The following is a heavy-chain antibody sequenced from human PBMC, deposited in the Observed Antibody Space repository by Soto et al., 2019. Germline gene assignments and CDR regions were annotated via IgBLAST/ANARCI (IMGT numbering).Heavy chain of an antibody. CDR1: GGSISSSSYY. Sequence: QLQLQESGPGLVKPSETLSLTCTVSGGSISSSSYYWGWIRQPPGKGLEWIGGIYYSGSTYYNPSLKSGVTIAVDKSKNNVARKLSCVTAADTAVYYCARLTEALRYDFWSGHSRYDYMDVWGKGTTVTVSS. V-gene: IGHV4-39*01. D-gene: IGHD3-3*01. J-gene: IGHJ6*03. CDR3: ARLTEALRYDFWSGHSRYDYMDV. CDR2: IYYSGST.